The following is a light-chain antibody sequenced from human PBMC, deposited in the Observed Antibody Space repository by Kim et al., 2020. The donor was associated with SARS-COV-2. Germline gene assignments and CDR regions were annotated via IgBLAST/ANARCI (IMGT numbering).Light chain of an antibody. Sequence: EIVLTQSPVTLSLSPGERATLSCRASQSVSSYLAWYQQKPGQAPRLLIYDTSNRATGIPARFSGSGSGTDFTLTISSLEPEDFAVYYCQQRSNWLRTFGQGTKLEI. J-gene: IGKJ2*01. CDR1: QSVSSY. CDR3: QQRSNWLRT. CDR2: DTS. V-gene: IGKV3-11*01.